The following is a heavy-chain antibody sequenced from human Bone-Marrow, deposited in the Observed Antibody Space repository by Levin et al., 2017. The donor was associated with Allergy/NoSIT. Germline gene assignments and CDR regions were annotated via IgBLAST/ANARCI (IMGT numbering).Heavy chain of an antibody. CDR1: GFDLSRYW. V-gene: IGHV3-74*03. D-gene: IGHD4-11*01. Sequence: PGGSLRLSCAASGFDLSRYWVYWVRQAPGKGLMWVSRVKGLARSPTYAASVKGRFTISVDRTKNILSLQMNTPRLEDTAVYYCAASVRHLQRGSRDSDYSGMDVWGQGSTVTVSS. CDR2: VKGLARSP. CDR3: AASVRHLQRGSRDSDYSGMDV. J-gene: IGHJ6*02.